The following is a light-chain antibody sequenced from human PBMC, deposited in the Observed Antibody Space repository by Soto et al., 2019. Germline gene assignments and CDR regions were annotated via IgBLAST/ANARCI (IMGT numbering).Light chain of an antibody. J-gene: IGLJ1*01. V-gene: IGLV1-40*01. CDR1: SSNIGAGFD. Sequence: QSVLTQPPSVSAAPGQGVTISCAGSSSNIGAGFDVHWYQQLPGTAPKLLIYGNNNRPSGVTDRFSGSKFGTSASLAITGLQADDEADYYCQSYDTRLSGYVFGTGTKVTVL. CDR2: GNN. CDR3: QSYDTRLSGYV.